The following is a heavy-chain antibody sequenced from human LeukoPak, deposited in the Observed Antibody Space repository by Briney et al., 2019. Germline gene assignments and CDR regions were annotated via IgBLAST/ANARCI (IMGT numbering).Heavy chain of an antibody. CDR3: AREETQYYYYGMDV. CDR2: INPNSGGT. CDR1: GYTFTGYY. Sequence: ASLKVSCKASGYTFTGYYMHWVRRAPGQGLEWMGWINPNSGGTNYAQKFQGRVTMTRDTSISTAYMELSRLRSDDTAVYYCAREETQYYYYGMDVWGQGTTVTVSS. V-gene: IGHV1-2*02. J-gene: IGHJ6*02. D-gene: IGHD5-24*01.